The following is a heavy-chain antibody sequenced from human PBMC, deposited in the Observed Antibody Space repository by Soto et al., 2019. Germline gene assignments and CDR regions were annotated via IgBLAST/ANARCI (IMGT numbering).Heavy chain of an antibody. Sequence: SGPTLVNPTETLTLTCTVSGFSPSHIRVGVGWIRQPPGKALEWLAHVFSNDAKSYSPSLKGRLTISRDTFRSQVVLTMTNVDPVDTATYFCARIERYSTYEYFDFWGQGTLVTVSS. D-gene: IGHD5-12*01. CDR1: GFSPSHIRVG. CDR3: ARIERYSTYEYFDF. CDR2: VFSNDAK. J-gene: IGHJ4*02. V-gene: IGHV2-26*01.